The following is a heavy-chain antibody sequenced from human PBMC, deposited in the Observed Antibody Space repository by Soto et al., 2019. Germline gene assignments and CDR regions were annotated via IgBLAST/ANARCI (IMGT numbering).Heavy chain of an antibody. CDR2: ISSSGSTI. CDR3: ASANSGYDPYYYYMDV. J-gene: IGHJ6*03. D-gene: IGHD5-12*01. Sequence: QVQLVESGRGLVKPGGSLRLSCAASGFTFSDYYMSWIRQAPGKGLEWVSYISSSGSTIYYADSVKGRFTISRDNAKNSLYLQMNSLRAEDTAVYYCASANSGYDPYYYYMDVWGKGTTVTVSS. V-gene: IGHV3-11*01. CDR1: GFTFSDYY.